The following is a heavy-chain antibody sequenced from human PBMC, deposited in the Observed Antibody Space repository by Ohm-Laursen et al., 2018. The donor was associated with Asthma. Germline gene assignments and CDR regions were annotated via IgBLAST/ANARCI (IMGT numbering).Heavy chain of an antibody. V-gene: IGHV4-31*03. Sequence: TLSLTCTFSGDSINSGNNYWSWIRQHPGKGLEWIGYIYYSGLTYSNPSLRSRVIISVDTSKNQFSLNLTSVTAADTAVYYCARGAFYYESTGYYFFDHWGQGALVTVSS. CDR3: ARGAFYYESTGYYFFDH. CDR2: IYYSGLT. D-gene: IGHD3-22*01. CDR1: GDSINSGNNY. J-gene: IGHJ4*02.